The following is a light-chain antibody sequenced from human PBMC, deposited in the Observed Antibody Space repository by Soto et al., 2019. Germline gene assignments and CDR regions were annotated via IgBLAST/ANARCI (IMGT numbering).Light chain of an antibody. V-gene: IGLV2-14*03. J-gene: IGLJ1*01. CDR1: SSDIGRYNY. CDR3: SSYTSGNTLV. CDR2: DVT. Sequence: QSVLTQPASVSGSPGQSITISCTGTSSDIGRYNYVSWYQHHPGKVPKLIIYDVTNRPSGVSYRFSGSKSGETASLTISGLQAEDEADYYCSSYTSGNTLVFGTGTKLTVL.